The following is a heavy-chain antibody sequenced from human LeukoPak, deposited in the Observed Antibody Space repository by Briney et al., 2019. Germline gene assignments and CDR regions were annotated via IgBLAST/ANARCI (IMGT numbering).Heavy chain of an antibody. CDR2: IRGSGGST. J-gene: IGHJ1*01. V-gene: IGHV3-23*01. D-gene: IGHD4-17*01. Sequence: GGSLSLSCAASGFTFRNYGMHWVRQAPGEGLEWVSAIRGSGGSTYYADSVKGRFTISRDNSKNTLYLQMDSVRAEDTAVYYCASPPNYGDSGYFQHWGQGTLVTVSS. CDR3: ASPPNYGDSGYFQH. CDR1: GFTFRNYG.